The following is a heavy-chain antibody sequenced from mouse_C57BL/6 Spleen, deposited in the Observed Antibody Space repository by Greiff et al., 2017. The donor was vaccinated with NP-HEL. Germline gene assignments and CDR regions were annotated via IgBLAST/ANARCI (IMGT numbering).Heavy chain of an antibody. D-gene: IGHD3-2*02. CDR2: ISSGSSTI. CDR1: GFTFSDYG. J-gene: IGHJ4*01. Sequence: EVKVVESGGGLVKPGGSLKLSCAASGFTFSDYGMHWVRQAPEKGLEWVAYISSGSSTIYYADTVKGRFTISRDNAKNTLFLQMTSLRSEDTAMYYCAASGGYYYAMDYWGQGTSVTVSS. V-gene: IGHV5-17*01. CDR3: AASGGYYYAMDY.